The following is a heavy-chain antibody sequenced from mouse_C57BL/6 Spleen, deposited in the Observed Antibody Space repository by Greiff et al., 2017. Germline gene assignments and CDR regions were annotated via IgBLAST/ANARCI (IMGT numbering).Heavy chain of an antibody. CDR2: IHPNSGST. CDR1: GYTFTSYW. V-gene: IGHV1-64*01. CDR3: ESEVYYGSSLYDFDY. J-gene: IGHJ2*01. D-gene: IGHD1-1*01. Sequence: QVQLQQPGAELVKPGASVKLSCKASGYTFTSYWMHWVKQRPGQGLEWIGMIHPNSGSTNYNEKFKSKATLTVDKSSSTAYMQLSSLTSEDSAVYYCESEVYYGSSLYDFDYWGQGTTLTVAS.